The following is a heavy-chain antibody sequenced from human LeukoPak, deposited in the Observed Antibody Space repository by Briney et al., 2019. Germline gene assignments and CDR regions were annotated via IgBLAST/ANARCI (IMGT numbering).Heavy chain of an antibody. Sequence: SETLSLTCTVSGGSISTYYWSWIRQPPGKGLEWIGYFYYSGSTNYNPSLKSRVTMSVDTPKNQFSLKLSPVTAADTAVYYCARRSGLTGTFDYWGQGTLVTVSS. J-gene: IGHJ4*02. V-gene: IGHV4-59*08. CDR3: ARRSGLTGTFDY. CDR1: GGSISTYY. D-gene: IGHD7-27*01. CDR2: FYYSGST.